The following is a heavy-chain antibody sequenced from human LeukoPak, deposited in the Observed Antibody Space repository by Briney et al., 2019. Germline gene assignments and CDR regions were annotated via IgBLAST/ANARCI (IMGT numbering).Heavy chain of an antibody. Sequence: KPSETLSLTCTVSGGSISSSSYYWGWIRQPSGKGLEWIGSMYYGGSTYYNPSLKSRVTISVDTSKNQFSLKLSSVTAADTAVYFCARDRGSITMIVDTSWGQGTLVTVSS. CDR1: GGSISSSSYY. V-gene: IGHV4-39*07. J-gene: IGHJ4*02. CDR2: MYYGGST. D-gene: IGHD3-22*01. CDR3: ARDRGSITMIVDTS.